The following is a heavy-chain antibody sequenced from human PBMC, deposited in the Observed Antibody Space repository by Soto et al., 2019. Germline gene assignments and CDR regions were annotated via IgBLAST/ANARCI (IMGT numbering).Heavy chain of an antibody. Sequence: GGSLRLSCAASGFPFSTYSMNWVRQAPGKGLEWVSSISSSGTYIYYADSVKGRFAISRDNAKNSLYLQMSSLRAEDTAVYYCARGVTANWALAAFDIWGQGTMVTVSS. D-gene: IGHD1-1*01. V-gene: IGHV3-21*01. CDR1: GFPFSTYS. CDR2: ISSSGTYI. J-gene: IGHJ3*02. CDR3: ARGVTANWALAAFDI.